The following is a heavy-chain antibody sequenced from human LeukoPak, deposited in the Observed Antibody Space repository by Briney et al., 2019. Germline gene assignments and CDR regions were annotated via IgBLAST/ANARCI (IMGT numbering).Heavy chain of an antibody. CDR2: IIENGGET. D-gene: IGHD6-13*01. V-gene: IGHV3-23*01. CDR1: GFTFNKFA. CDR3: AKDYEYNSNTWYFH. J-gene: IGHJ4*02. Sequence: GGSLRLSCAASGFTFNKFAMSWVRQAPGKGLEWVSGIIENGGETYYADSVRGRFTISRDNSKNTLYLQMNSLRAEDTAVYYCAKDYEYNSNTWYFHWGRGTLVSVSS.